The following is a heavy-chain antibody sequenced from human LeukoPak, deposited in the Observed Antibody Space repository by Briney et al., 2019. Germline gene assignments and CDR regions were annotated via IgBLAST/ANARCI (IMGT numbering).Heavy chain of an antibody. J-gene: IGHJ6*03. D-gene: IGHD3-22*01. Sequence: TGGSLRLSCAASGFTFSSYAMSWVRQAQGKGLEWGSAISGSGGSTYYADSVKGRFTISRDNSKNTLYLQMNSLRAEDTAVYYCAKDRIVVKGYYYYYMDVWGKGTTVTVSS. CDR3: AKDRIVVKGYYYYYMDV. V-gene: IGHV3-23*01. CDR1: GFTFSSYA. CDR2: ISGSGGST.